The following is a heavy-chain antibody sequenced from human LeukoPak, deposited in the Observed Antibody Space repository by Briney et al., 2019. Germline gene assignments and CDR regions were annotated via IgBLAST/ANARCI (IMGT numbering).Heavy chain of an antibody. Sequence: SETLSLTCTASGGSISGYYWSWIRQPPGKGLEWIGYIYTSGSTNYNPSLKSRVTISVDTSKNQFSLRLSSVTAADTAMYFCARAYSRSYSHFDDWGQGTLVTVSS. CDR2: IYTSGST. J-gene: IGHJ4*02. CDR3: ARAYSRSYSHFDD. V-gene: IGHV4-4*09. CDR1: GGSISGYY. D-gene: IGHD1-26*01.